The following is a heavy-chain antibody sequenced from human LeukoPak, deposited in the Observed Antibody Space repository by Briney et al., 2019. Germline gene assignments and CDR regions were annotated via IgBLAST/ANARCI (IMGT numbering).Heavy chain of an antibody. J-gene: IGHJ4*02. CDR2: INHGGGER. Sequence: PGGSLRLSCAASGFSISHYYMSWVRQAPGKGPEWVANINHGGGERDYVDSVKGRFTISRDNAKNSLYLQMNSLRAEDTAIYYCVAEYYDFSTGDNWGQGTLVTVSS. V-gene: IGHV3-7*01. CDR3: VAEYYDFSTGDN. D-gene: IGHD3-3*01. CDR1: GFSISHYY.